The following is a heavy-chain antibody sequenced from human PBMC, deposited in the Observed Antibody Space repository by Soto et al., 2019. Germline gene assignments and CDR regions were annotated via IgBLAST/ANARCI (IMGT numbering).Heavy chain of an antibody. D-gene: IGHD5-18*01. CDR1: GGSISSYY. CDR2: IYYSGST. V-gene: IGHV4-59*01. Sequence: SETLSLTCTVSGGSISSYYWSWIRQPPGKGLEWIGHIYYSGSTNYNPSLKSRVTISVDTSKKQFSLKLSSVTAADTAVYYCTRGGSSYGYFYAFDIWGQGTMVTVSS. CDR3: TRGGSSYGYFYAFDI. J-gene: IGHJ3*02.